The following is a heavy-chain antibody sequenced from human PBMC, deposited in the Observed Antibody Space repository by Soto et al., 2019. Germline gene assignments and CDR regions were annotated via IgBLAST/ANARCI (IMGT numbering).Heavy chain of an antibody. CDR2: ISYSGST. Sequence: SETLSLTCAVSGGSISSSSYYWGWIRQPPGKGLEWIGSISYSGSTYYNPSLKSRVTISVDTSKNQFSLKLSSVTAADTAVYYCASYYYDSSGYYYVPGVYWGQGALVTVS. V-gene: IGHV4-39*01. CDR3: ASYYYDSSGYYYVPGVY. J-gene: IGHJ4*02. CDR1: GGSISSSSYY. D-gene: IGHD3-22*01.